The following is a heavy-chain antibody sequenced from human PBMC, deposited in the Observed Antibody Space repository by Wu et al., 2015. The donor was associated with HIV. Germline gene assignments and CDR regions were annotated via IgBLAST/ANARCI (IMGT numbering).Heavy chain of an antibody. D-gene: IGHD3-22*01. Sequence: VRLAQSGGEVKKPGASVKVACKSSGYIFSDFGIHWVRQGPGEGLEWMGWISAQNGNRKYAQKFQGRVTMTTETSSSTAYMELRSLRSDDTAMYFCARGHYYDTGSSPMYWGPGTRVIVSS. CDR3: ARGHYYDTGSSPMY. CDR2: ISAQNGNR. J-gene: IGHJ4*02. CDR1: GYIFSDFG. V-gene: IGHV1-18*01.